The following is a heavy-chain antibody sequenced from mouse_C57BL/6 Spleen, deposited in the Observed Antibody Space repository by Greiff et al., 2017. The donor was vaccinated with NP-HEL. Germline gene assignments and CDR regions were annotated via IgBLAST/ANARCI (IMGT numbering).Heavy chain of an antibody. J-gene: IGHJ2*01. CDR3: ARGSNPLDY. D-gene: IGHD2-5*01. Sequence: EVKLVESGGGLVKPGGSLKLSCAASGFTFSSYAMSWVRQTPEKRLEWVATISDGGSYTYYPDNVKGRFTISRDNAKNNLYLQMSHLKSEDTAMYYCARGSNPLDYWGQGTTLTVSS. V-gene: IGHV5-4*03. CDR2: ISDGGSYT. CDR1: GFTFSSYA.